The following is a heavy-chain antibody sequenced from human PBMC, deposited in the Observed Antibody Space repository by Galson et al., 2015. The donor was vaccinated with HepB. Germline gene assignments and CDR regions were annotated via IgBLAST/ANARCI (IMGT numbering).Heavy chain of an antibody. Sequence: SLRLSCAASGFTFSTYSLNWVRQAPGKGLEWVSAISDGGDDTYYADSVRGRFTISRDNFKNTLYLQMNSLRAEDTAAYYCVKWARPGYGYFSEGFDVWGQGTMVTVSS. CDR1: GFTFSTYS. J-gene: IGHJ3*01. V-gene: IGHV3-23*01. CDR3: VKWARPGYGYFSEGFDV. D-gene: IGHD2-2*03. CDR2: ISDGGDDT.